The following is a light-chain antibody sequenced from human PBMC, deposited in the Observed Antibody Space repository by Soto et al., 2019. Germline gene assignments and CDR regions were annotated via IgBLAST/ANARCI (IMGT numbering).Light chain of an antibody. Sequence: EIVLTQSPATLSVSPRERATLSCRASQSVSRKLAWYRQTRGQAPRLSIYGASTRATGVPARFSVMWSWTELTLTLSNLQSEDVAVYHGQQYDKWPRTFCQWTKLDI. CDR1: QSVSRK. CDR2: GAS. V-gene: IGKV3-15*01. CDR3: QQYDKWPRT. J-gene: IGKJ1*01.